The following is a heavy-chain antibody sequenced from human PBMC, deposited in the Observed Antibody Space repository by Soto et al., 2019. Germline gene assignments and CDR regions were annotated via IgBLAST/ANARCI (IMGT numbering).Heavy chain of an antibody. CDR2: ISSSGDKT. CDR1: GFTFSSYA. J-gene: IGHJ4*02. CDR3: GNDLTGNVIDY. V-gene: IGHV3-23*01. Sequence: GGSLRLSCAAPGFTFSSYAMSWVRQAPGKGLEWVSGISSSGDKTNHADSVKGRFTTSRDNSKSMLYLDMKSLRVEDTAVYYNGNDLTGNVIDYWGQGTLVTVSS. D-gene: IGHD1-1*01.